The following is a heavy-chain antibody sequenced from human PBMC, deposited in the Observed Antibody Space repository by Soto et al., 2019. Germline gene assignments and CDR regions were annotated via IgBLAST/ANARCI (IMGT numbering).Heavy chain of an antibody. V-gene: IGHV4-31*03. Sequence: SETLSLTCTVSGGSISSGGYYWSWIRQHPGKGLEWIGYIYYGRSPCYYACLMSRVTISGDTSKNQCSLKLRCVTAADTDVYYCAIQGGSGLGYGSGGRCSLPYGIAVWGRGNTVTVAS. CDR2: IYYGRSP. CDR1: GGSISSGGYY. J-gene: IGHJ6*02. D-gene: IGHD2-15*01. CDR3: AIQGGSGLGYGSGGRCSLPYGIAV.